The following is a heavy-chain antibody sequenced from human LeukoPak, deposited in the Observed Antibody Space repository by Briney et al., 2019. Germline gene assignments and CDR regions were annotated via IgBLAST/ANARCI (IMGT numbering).Heavy chain of an antibody. J-gene: IGHJ4*02. CDR1: GGSILSTSFS. D-gene: IGHD1-26*01. CDR2: LSYTGSA. CDR3: ARHSLDSGSFLLFDY. Sequence: SETLSLTCTVSGGSILSTSFSWGWIRQSPGKGLEWIGALSYTGSAYYNPSLKSHVTISVDTSKNQVSLTMSPVTAADTAVYFCARHSLDSGSFLLFDYWGQGTLVTVSS. V-gene: IGHV4-39*01.